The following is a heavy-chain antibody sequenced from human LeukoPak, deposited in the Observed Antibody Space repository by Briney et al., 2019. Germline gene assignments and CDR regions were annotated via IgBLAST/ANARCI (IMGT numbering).Heavy chain of an antibody. J-gene: IGHJ4*02. CDR1: GGSVSSGSYY. CDR2: IYYSGST. CDR3: ARDRDGEQLSY. Sequence: SETLSLTCTVSGGSVSSGSYYWSWTRQPPGKELEWIGYIYYSGSTNYNPSLKSRVTISVDTSKNQFSLKLSSVTAADTAVYYCARDRDGEQLSYWGQGTLATVSS. D-gene: IGHD3-10*01. V-gene: IGHV4-61*01.